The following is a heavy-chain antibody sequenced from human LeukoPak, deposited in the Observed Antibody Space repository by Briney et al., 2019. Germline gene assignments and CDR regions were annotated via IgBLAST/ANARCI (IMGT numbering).Heavy chain of an antibody. CDR2: IKQDGSEK. Sequence: GGSLRLSCAASGFTVSINYMSWVRQAPGKGLEWVANIKQDGSEKYYVDSVKGRFTISRDNAKNSLYLQMNSLRAEDTAVYYCARDLYRIVVVPHYFDYWGQGTLVTVSS. CDR3: ARDLYRIVVVPHYFDY. V-gene: IGHV3-7*01. D-gene: IGHD3-22*01. J-gene: IGHJ4*02. CDR1: GFTVSINY.